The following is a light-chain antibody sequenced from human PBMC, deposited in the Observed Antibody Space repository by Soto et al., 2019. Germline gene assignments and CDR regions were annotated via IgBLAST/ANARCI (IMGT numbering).Light chain of an antibody. CDR2: GSS. CDR1: QAIRTN. V-gene: IGKV3-15*01. CDR3: QQYNHWPPGYT. Sequence: EIVMTQDPVSLSVSPGERVTLSCRASQAIRTNLAWYQQKVGQAPRLLIYGSSTRATGIPARFSGSGSGTEFTLTISSLQSEDFAVYYCQQYNHWPPGYTFGQGTKGDIK. J-gene: IGKJ2*01.